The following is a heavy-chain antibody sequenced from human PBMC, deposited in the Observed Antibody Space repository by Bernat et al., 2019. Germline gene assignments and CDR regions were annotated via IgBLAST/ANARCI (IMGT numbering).Heavy chain of an antibody. CDR1: GFTFSSYS. CDR2: ISSSSSYI. V-gene: IGHV3-21*01. D-gene: IGHD3-22*01. Sequence: EVQLLESGGGLVQPGGSLRLSCAASGFTFSSYSMNWVRQAPGKGLEWVSSISSSSSYIYYADSVKGRFTISRDNAKNSLYLQMNSLRAEDTAVYYCARDLGSTTMIVVVTYFDLWGRGTLVTVSS. J-gene: IGHJ2*01. CDR3: ARDLGSTTMIVVVTYFDL.